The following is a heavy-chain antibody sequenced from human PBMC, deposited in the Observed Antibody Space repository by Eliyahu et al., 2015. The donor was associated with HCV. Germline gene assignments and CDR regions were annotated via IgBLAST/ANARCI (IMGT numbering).Heavy chain of an antibody. CDR3: GRSTLPAGTLFLDY. Sequence: QVQLVQSGAEVQKPGASVKVSCKASGYTFTGYYIHWVRQAPGQGLEWLGLINPNSGATRYAQRFQGRVFMTRDTSITTAYMEVTRLTSDDTAVYFCGRSTLPAGTLFLDYWGQGTLVTVSS. J-gene: IGHJ4*02. V-gene: IGHV1-2*02. CDR1: GYTFTGYY. CDR2: INPNSGAT. D-gene: IGHD6-13*01.